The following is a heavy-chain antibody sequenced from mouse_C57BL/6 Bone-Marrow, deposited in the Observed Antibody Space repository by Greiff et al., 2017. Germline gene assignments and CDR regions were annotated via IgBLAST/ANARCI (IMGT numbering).Heavy chain of an antibody. J-gene: IGHJ4*01. CDR3: ARAGRAMDY. Sequence: VQLQQSGPELVKPGASVKISCKASGYAFSSSWMNWVKQRPGKGLEWIGRIYPGDGDTNYNGKFKGKATLTADKSSSTAYMQLSSLTSEDSAVYFYARAGRAMDYWGQGTSVTVSS. D-gene: IGHD6-1*01. CDR1: GYAFSSSW. CDR2: IYPGDGDT. V-gene: IGHV1-82*01.